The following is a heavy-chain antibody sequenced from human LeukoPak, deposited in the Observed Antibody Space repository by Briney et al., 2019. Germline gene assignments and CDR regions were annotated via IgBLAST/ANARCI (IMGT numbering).Heavy chain of an antibody. CDR3: ASLDTAKQPLANH. Sequence: GGSLRLSCVASGLTVSNHWMSWVRQAPGKGLEWVANIREERGQEYYVDSVKGRFAISKNSAKNSLYLQMNTLRVEDTAMYYCASLDTAKQPLANHWGQGTLVTVSS. CDR1: GLTVSNHW. CDR2: IREERGQE. D-gene: IGHD5-18*01. V-gene: IGHV3-7*03. J-gene: IGHJ5*02.